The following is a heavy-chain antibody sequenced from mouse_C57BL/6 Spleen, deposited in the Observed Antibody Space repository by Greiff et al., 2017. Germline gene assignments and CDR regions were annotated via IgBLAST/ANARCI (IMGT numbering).Heavy chain of an antibody. CDR2: IYPGDGDT. CDR1: GYAFSSSW. Sequence: VQLQESGPELVKPGASVNISCKASGYAFSSSWMNWVKQRPGKGLEWIGRIYPGDGDTNYNGKFKGKATLTADKSSSTAYMQLSSLTSEDSAVYFCAREDYYGSSWYFDVWGTGTTVTVSS. CDR3: AREDYYGSSWYFDV. D-gene: IGHD1-1*01. V-gene: IGHV1-82*01. J-gene: IGHJ1*03.